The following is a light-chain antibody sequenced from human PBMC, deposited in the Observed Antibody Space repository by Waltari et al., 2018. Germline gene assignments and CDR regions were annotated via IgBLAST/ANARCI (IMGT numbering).Light chain of an antibody. CDR1: QTVRSN. V-gene: IGKV3-15*01. CDR3: QQYNNWPYT. Sequence: EIVMTQSPATLSVSPGERVTLSCRASQTVRSNLAWYQQKRGQAPRLLMSDASTRATGIPARFSGSGSGTEFTLTISSLQSEDFAVYYCQQYNNWPYTFGKGTKLEIK. CDR2: DAS. J-gene: IGKJ2*01.